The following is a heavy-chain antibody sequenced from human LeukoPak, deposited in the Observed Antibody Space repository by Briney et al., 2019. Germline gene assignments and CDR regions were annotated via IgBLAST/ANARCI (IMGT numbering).Heavy chain of an antibody. CDR1: GFSSSTYA. J-gene: IGHJ5*02. CDR3: AKDLNYGEGRWESDP. Sequence: GGSLRHSCAASGFSSSTYAMAWLRQAPGKGLEWVSGMVGSGSKYYADSVKGRFTISRDDSKNTVYLQMNSLRVEDTAIYYCAKDLNYGEGRWESDPCGQGSLVTVSS. V-gene: IGHV3-23*05. CDR2: MVGSGSK. D-gene: IGHD1-7*01.